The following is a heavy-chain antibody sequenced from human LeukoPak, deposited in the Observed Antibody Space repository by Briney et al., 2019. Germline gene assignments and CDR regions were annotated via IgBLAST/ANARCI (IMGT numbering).Heavy chain of an antibody. Sequence: GESLKISCKGSGYSFSTYWIGWVRQMPGKGLEWMGMIYPADSDTRYSPSFQGQVTISVDKSISTAYLQWSSLKASDTAMYYCARQGGNIALDYWGQGALVTVSS. CDR1: GYSFSTYW. CDR2: IYPADSDT. J-gene: IGHJ4*02. D-gene: IGHD6-13*01. V-gene: IGHV5-51*01. CDR3: ARQGGNIALDY.